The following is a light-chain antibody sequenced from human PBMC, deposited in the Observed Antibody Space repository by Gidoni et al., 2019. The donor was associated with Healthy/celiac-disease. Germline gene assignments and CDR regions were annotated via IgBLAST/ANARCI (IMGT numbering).Light chain of an antibody. Sequence: EIVMTQSPATLSVSPGERATLSCRASQSVSSNLAWYQQKPGQAPRLLIYGASTRATGITARFSGSGSGTEFTLTISSLQSEDFAVYYCQQYNNWPGTFXQXTKVEIK. J-gene: IGKJ1*01. CDR3: QQYNNWPGT. V-gene: IGKV3-15*01. CDR1: QSVSSN. CDR2: GAS.